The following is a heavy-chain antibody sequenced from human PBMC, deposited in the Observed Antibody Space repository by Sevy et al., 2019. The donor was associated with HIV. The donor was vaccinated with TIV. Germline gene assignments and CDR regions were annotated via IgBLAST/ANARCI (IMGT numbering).Heavy chain of an antibody. V-gene: IGHV3-23*01. CDR3: AKDGSRIWNRHNWFDS. CDR1: GFTFDDYA. Sequence: GGSLRLSCAASGFTFDDYALSWVRQAPGMGLEWVSSIRGTGETYYADSVKGRFTVSRDNPKTTMFLQMIGLRAEDTAVYYCAKDGSRIWNRHNWFDSWGQGTLVTVSS. J-gene: IGHJ5*01. D-gene: IGHD3-3*01. CDR2: IRGTGET.